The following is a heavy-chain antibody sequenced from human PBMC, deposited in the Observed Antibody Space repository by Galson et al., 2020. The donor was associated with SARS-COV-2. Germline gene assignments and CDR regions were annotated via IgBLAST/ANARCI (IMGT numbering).Heavy chain of an antibody. CDR2: ISYDGSNK. V-gene: IGHV3-30*01. D-gene: IGHD3-22*01. Sequence: GESLKISCAASGFTFSSYAMHWVRQAPGKGLEWVAVISYDGSNKYYPDSVKGRFTISRDNSKNTLYLQMNSLRAEDTAVYYCAREDYDSSGLLDYWGQGTLVTVSS. J-gene: IGHJ4*02. CDR3: AREDYDSSGLLDY. CDR1: GFTFSSYA.